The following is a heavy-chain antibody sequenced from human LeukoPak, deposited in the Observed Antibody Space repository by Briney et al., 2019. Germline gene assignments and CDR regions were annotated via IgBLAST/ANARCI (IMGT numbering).Heavy chain of an antibody. Sequence: GGSLRLSCAASGLTFSGSAMYWVRPAPGEGLEWVAVVWYDESSKFYADSVKGRFTISRDNSKNTLYLQMNSLRPEDTAVYYCARVLGGYGYYYGMDVWGQGTTVTVSS. J-gene: IGHJ6*02. CDR2: VWYDESSK. CDR3: ARVLGGYGYYYGMDV. CDR1: GLTFSGSA. V-gene: IGHV3-33*08. D-gene: IGHD5-12*01.